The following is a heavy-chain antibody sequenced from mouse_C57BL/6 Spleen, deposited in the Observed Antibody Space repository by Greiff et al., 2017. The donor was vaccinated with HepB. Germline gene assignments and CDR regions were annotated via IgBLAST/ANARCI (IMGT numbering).Heavy chain of an antibody. J-gene: IGHJ3*01. V-gene: IGHV5-17*01. CDR2: ISSGSSTI. D-gene: IGHD3-2*02. CDR3: ARPSDSSGYGFAY. CDR1: GFTFSDYG. Sequence: EVHLVESGGGLVKPGGSLKLSCAASGFTFSDYGMHWVRQAPEKGLEWVAYISSGSSTIYYADTVKGRFTISRDNAKNTLFLQMTSLRSEDTAMYYCARPSDSSGYGFAYWGQGTLVTVSA.